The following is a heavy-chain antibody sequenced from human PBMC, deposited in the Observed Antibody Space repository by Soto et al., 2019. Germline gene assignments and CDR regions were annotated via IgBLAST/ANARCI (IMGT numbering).Heavy chain of an antibody. CDR1: VFSCSNYA. V-gene: IGHV3-23*01. CDR2: ISGSASAT. Sequence: GSLRSACATSVFSCSNYAMSWVRQAPGKGLEWVSLISGSASATHYADSVKGGFTISRDNSKRTVYLQLNSLRAEDTAVYYCAKGMANTGCGVDTLFDFWGRGALVTVSS. J-gene: IGHJ4*02. D-gene: IGHD3-3*01. CDR3: AKGMANTGCGVDTLFDF.